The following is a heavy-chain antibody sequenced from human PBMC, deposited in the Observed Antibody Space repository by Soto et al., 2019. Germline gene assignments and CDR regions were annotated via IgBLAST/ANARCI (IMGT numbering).Heavy chain of an antibody. V-gene: IGHV4-31*03. CDR1: GESIATGAFY. D-gene: IGHD4-17*01. Sequence: PSETLSLTCTVSGESIATGAFYWSWIRLQSGKGPEWIGSIFYAGDTYYNPSLKSRVEISLDGSQNQFSLNLRSVTAADTAVYYCAREGDYRTWLEPWGPGTLVTVSS. CDR3: AREGDYRTWLEP. J-gene: IGHJ5*02. CDR2: IFYAGDT.